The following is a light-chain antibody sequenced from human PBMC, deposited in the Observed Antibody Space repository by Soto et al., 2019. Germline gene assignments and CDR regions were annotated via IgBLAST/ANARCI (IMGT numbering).Light chain of an antibody. J-gene: IGKJ5*01. CDR2: AAS. V-gene: IGKV3-11*01. Sequence: EIVMTQSPATLSVSPGGRATLSCRASQSISDTLAWYQQKPGQAPRILIYAASSRATGIPARFSGSGSGTDFTLTISSLEPEDFAVYYCQQRSNWPPITFGQGTRLEIK. CDR1: QSISDT. CDR3: QQRSNWPPIT.